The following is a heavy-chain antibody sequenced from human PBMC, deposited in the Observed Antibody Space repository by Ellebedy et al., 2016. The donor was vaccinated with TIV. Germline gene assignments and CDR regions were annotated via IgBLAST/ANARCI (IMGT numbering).Heavy chain of an antibody. CDR3: ARGLPPTMVRGVLRWFDP. Sequence: SETLSLTXTVSGGSISSDTYYWSWIRQHPGKGLEWIGYIYYSETSYYNPSLKSRVTISLDTSKNQFSLKLSSVTAADTTVYYCARGLPPTMVRGVLRWFDPWGQGTLVTVSS. V-gene: IGHV4-31*03. CDR1: GGSISSDTYY. J-gene: IGHJ5*02. CDR2: IYYSETS. D-gene: IGHD3-10*01.